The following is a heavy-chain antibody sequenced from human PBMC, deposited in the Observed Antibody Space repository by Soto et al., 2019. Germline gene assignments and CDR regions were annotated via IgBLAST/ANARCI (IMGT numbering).Heavy chain of an antibody. CDR1: GGTFSSYA. V-gene: IGHV1-69*06. J-gene: IGHJ5*02. Sequence: GASVKVSCKASGGTFSSYAISWVRQAPGQGLEWMGGIIPIFGTANYAQKFQGRVTITADKSTTTAYMELSSLRSEDTAVYYCARGVSDSHYYGDDFDSQCLLLCFGHLGQG. D-gene: IGHD4-17*01. CDR2: IIPIFGTA. CDR3: ARGVSDSHYYGDDFDSQCLLLCFGH.